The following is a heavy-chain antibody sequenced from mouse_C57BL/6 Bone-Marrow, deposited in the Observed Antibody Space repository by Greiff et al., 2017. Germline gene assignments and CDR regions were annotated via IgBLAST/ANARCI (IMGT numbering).Heavy chain of an antibody. V-gene: IGHV1-64*01. D-gene: IGHD2-5*01. CDR2: IHPNSGST. J-gene: IGHJ3*01. Sequence: QVQLQQPGAELVKPGASVKLSCKASGYTFTSYWMHWVKQRPGQGLEWIGMIHPNSGSTNYNEKFKSKATLTVDKSSSTAYMQLSSLTSEDSAVYYCARSVYSNYWFAYWGQGTLVTVSA. CDR1: GYTFTSYW. CDR3: ARSVYSNYWFAY.